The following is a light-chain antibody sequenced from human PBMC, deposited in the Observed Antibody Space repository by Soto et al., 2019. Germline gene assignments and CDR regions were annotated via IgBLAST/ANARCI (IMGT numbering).Light chain of an antibody. CDR3: QQYNNWPFT. Sequence: EIVMTQSPATLSVSPGERATLSCRASQSVSSNLAWYQQKPGQAPRLLIYGASTRATGIPARFSGSGSGTEFTLTISSRQSEDFAVYSCQQYNNWPFTFGPGTKLDIK. CDR1: QSVSSN. CDR2: GAS. J-gene: IGKJ3*01. V-gene: IGKV3-15*01.